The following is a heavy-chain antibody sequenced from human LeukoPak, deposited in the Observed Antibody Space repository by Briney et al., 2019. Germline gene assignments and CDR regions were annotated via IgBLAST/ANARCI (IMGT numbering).Heavy chain of an antibody. Sequence: GGSLRLSCAASGFTFSDYYMSWIRQAPGKGLGWVSAINGASTYYADSVEGRFTISRDNSKNTLYLQMNSLRAEDTAVYYCAKGLVAGSMKYFHHWGQGTLVTVSS. CDR2: INGAST. V-gene: IGHV3-53*01. CDR1: GFTFSDYY. CDR3: AKGLVAGSMKYFHH. D-gene: IGHD6-19*01. J-gene: IGHJ1*01.